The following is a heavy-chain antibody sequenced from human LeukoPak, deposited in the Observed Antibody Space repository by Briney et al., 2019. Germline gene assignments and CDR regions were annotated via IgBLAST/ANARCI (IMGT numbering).Heavy chain of an antibody. D-gene: IGHD2-21*01. CDR2: IRYDGSNK. CDR1: GFTFSSYG. J-gene: IGHJ4*02. Sequence: GGSLRLSCAASGFTFSSYGMHWVRQAPGKGLEWVAFIRYDGSNKYYADSVKGRFTISRDNSKNTLYLQMNSLRAEDTAVYYCAKDNLAYCGGDCSYFDYWRQRTLVTVSS. CDR3: AKDNLAYCGGDCSYFDY. V-gene: IGHV3-30*02.